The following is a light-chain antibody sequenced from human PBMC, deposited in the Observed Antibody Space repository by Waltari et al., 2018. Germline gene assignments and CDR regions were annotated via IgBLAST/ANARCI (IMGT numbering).Light chain of an antibody. CDR2: QDN. Sequence: SYELTQPHSVSVSPGQTASIPCSGDKLGEKYACWYQQKPGRSPVLVIYQDNKRPSGIPERFSGSNSGNTATLTISGTQSVDEADYYCQAWDSNTAIFGGGTELTVL. V-gene: IGLV3-1*01. CDR1: KLGEKY. J-gene: IGLJ2*01. CDR3: QAWDSNTAI.